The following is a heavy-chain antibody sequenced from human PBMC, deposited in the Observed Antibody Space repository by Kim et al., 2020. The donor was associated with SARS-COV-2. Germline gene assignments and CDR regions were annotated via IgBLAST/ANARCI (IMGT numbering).Heavy chain of an antibody. Sequence: ASVKVSCKASGYTFTSYGISWVRQAPGQGLEWMGWISAYNGNTNYAQKLQGRVTMTTDTSTSTAYMELRSLRSDDTAVYYCARDDVAAAWGWWCDPWGQGTLVTVSS. CDR2: ISAYNGNT. V-gene: IGHV1-18*04. D-gene: IGHD6-13*01. J-gene: IGHJ5*02. CDR1: GYTFTSYG. CDR3: ARDDVAAAWGWWCDP.